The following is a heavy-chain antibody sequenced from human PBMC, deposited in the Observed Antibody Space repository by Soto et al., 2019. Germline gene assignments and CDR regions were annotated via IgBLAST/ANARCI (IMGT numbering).Heavy chain of an antibody. Sequence: QITLKESGPPLVNPTQPLTLTCTFSGFSLSTSGVGVGWFRQPPGKALEWLAVIYSDDDKRSSSSLKSRLTITKDTSKNQVVLTMTNMDPVDTATYYCAHHPYYGLAPYSFDYWGQGILVTVSS. CDR1: GFSLSTSGVG. CDR2: IYSDDDK. J-gene: IGHJ4*02. D-gene: IGHD3-10*01. V-gene: IGHV2-5*02. CDR3: AHHPYYGLAPYSFDY.